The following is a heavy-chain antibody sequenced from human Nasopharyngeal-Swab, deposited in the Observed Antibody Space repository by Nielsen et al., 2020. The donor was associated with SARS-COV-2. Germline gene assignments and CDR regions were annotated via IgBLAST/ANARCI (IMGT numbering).Heavy chain of an antibody. Sequence: GESLKIPCAASGFTFSSYSMNWVRQAPGKGLEWVSSISSSSSYIYYADSVKGRFTISRDNAKNSLYLQMNSLRAEDTAVYYCARGYCSSTSCYEDYYYYYMDVWGKGTTVTVSS. J-gene: IGHJ6*03. CDR1: GFTFSSYS. V-gene: IGHV3-21*01. CDR3: ARGYCSSTSCYEDYYYYYMDV. D-gene: IGHD2-2*01. CDR2: ISSSSSYI.